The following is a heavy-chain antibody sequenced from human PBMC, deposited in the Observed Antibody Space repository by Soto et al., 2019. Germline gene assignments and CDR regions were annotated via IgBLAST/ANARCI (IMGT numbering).Heavy chain of an antibody. Sequence: QVQLVESGGGVVQPGRSLRLSCAASGFTFSSYAMHWVRQAPGKGLEWVAVISYDGSNKYYADSVKGRFTISRDNSKNTLYLQMNSLRAEDTAVYYCARVGYCSGGSCYSEAVSDVWGQGTTVTVSS. CDR1: GFTFSSYA. V-gene: IGHV3-30-3*01. D-gene: IGHD2-15*01. J-gene: IGHJ6*02. CDR2: ISYDGSNK. CDR3: ARVGYCSGGSCYSEAVSDV.